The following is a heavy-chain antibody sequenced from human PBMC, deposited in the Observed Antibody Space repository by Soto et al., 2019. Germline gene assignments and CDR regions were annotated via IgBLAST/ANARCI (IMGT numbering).Heavy chain of an antibody. D-gene: IGHD6-13*01. Sequence: QVQLVESGGGLVKPGGSLRLSCAASGFTFSDYYMSWIRRAPGKGLEWVSYINSSSTYTNYADSVKGLFTISRDNAKNSLYLQMNSLRAEDTAVYYCARIIATAGGRRYFDLWGRGTLFTVSS. CDR3: ARIIATAGGRRYFDL. V-gene: IGHV3-11*05. J-gene: IGHJ2*01. CDR1: GFTFSDYY. CDR2: INSSSTYT.